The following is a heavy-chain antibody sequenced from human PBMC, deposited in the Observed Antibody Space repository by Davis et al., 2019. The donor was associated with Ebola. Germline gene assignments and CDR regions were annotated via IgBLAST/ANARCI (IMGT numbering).Heavy chain of an antibody. CDR1: GGTLRTHG. CDR3: ASGLWGSRGMDV. D-gene: IGHD3-16*01. J-gene: IGHJ6*04. CDR2: LIPIFGTP. V-gene: IGHV1-69*05. Sequence: SVKVSCKAAGGTLRTHGISWVRQAPGQGLEWMGGLIPIFGTPNYAQKFQGRVTMTRNTSISTAYMELSSLRSEDTAVYYCASGLWGSRGMDVWGKGTTVTVSS.